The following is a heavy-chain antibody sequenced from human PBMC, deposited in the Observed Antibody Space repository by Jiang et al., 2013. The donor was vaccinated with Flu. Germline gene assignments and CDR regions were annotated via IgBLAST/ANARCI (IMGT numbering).Heavy chain of an antibody. CDR1: GGSISSGDYY. V-gene: IGHV4-30-4*01. Sequence: GLVKPSQTLSLTCTVSGGSISSGDYYWSWIRQPPGKGLEWIGYIYYSGSTYYNPSLKSRVTISVDTSKNQFSLKLSSVTAADTAVYYCARGPDYGDYSGFYGMDVWGQGTTVTVSS. CDR3: ARGPDYGDYSGFYGMDV. J-gene: IGHJ6*02. D-gene: IGHD4-17*01. CDR2: IYYSGST.